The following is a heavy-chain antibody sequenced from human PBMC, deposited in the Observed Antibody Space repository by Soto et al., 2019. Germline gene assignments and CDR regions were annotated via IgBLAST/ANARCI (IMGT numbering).Heavy chain of an antibody. CDR1: GYTFTSYG. CDR3: ARDLYTVSWPYYYYYYYMDV. J-gene: IGHJ6*03. D-gene: IGHD6-13*01. V-gene: IGHV1-18*01. Sequence: ASVKVSCKASGYTFTSYGISWVRQAPGQGLEWMGWISAYNGNTNYAQKPQGRVTMTTDTSTSTAYMELRSLRSDDTAVYYCARDLYTVSWPYYYYYYYMDVWGKGTTVTVSS. CDR2: ISAYNGNT.